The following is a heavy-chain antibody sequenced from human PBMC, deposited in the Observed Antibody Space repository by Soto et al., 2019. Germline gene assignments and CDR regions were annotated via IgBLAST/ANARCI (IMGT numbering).Heavy chain of an antibody. D-gene: IGHD3-22*01. V-gene: IGHV3-23*01. Sequence: GGSLRLSCAASGFTFSSYAMSWVRQAPGKGLEWVSAISGSGGSTYYADSVKGRFTISRGNSKNTLYLQMNSLRAEDTAVYYCANRISSGYYYDAFDIWGQGTLVTVSS. CDR3: ANRISSGYYYDAFDI. J-gene: IGHJ3*02. CDR2: ISGSGGST. CDR1: GFTFSSYA.